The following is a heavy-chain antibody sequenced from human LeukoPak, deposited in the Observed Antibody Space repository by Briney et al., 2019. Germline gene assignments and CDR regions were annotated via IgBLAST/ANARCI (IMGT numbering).Heavy chain of an antibody. D-gene: IGHD3-10*01. CDR3: ARGGETPECFQH. J-gene: IGHJ1*01. Sequence: GASVKVSCKASGYTLTSYGISWVRQAPGQGLEWMGWINPNSGGTNYAQKFQGWVTMTRDTSISTAYMELSRLRSDDTAVYYCARGGETPECFQHWGQGTLVTVSS. V-gene: IGHV1-2*04. CDR1: GYTLTSYG. CDR2: INPNSGGT.